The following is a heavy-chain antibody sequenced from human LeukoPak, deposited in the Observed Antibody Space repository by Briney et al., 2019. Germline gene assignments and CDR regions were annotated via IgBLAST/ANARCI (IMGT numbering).Heavy chain of an antibody. D-gene: IGHD5-18*01. CDR2: ISYDGSNK. V-gene: IGHV3-30*01. Sequence: GGSLRLSCAASGFTFSSYAMHWVRQAPGKGLEWVAVISYDGSNKYYADSVKGRFTISRDNSKNTLYLRMNSLRAEDTAVYYCAREGGSTAIAGYYYYYYMDVWGKGTTVTVSS. CDR3: AREGGSTAIAGYYYYYYMDV. J-gene: IGHJ6*03. CDR1: GFTFSSYA.